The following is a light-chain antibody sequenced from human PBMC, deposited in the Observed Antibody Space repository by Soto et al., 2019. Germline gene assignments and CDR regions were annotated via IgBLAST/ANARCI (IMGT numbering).Light chain of an antibody. Sequence: EIVMTQSPATLSVSPGERATLSCRASQSISSNLAWYQQKPGQAPRLLIYSASTRATGIPARFSGSGSRTDFTLTISSLQCEDFAVYYCQHYKNWPPWTFGQGTKVEIK. V-gene: IGKV3-15*01. J-gene: IGKJ1*01. CDR2: SAS. CDR1: QSISSN. CDR3: QHYKNWPPWT.